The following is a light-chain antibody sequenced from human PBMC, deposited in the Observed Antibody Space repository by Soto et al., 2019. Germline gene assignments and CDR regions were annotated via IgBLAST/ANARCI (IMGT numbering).Light chain of an antibody. V-gene: IGLV2-8*01. J-gene: IGLJ1*01. CDR2: EVS. CDR3: SSYAGSNTPFV. Sequence: QSALTQPPSASGSPGQSVTISCTGTSGDVGGYNYVSWYQQRPGKAPKLIISEVSNRPSGVPDRFSGSKSGHTASLTVSGLQAEDEADYYCSSYAGSNTPFVFGTGTKLTVL. CDR1: SGDVGGYNY.